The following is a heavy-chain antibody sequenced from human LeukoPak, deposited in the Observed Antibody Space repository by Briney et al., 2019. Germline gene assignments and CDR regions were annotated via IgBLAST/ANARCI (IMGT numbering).Heavy chain of an antibody. CDR3: AKGGWLEY. V-gene: IGHV3-23*01. Sequence: GGSLRLSCAASGFTFSSSAMSWVRQAPGQGLEWVSRISANNGSTYYADSVKGRFTISTDSSKTTPYLQMTCLRTEDTAVYYCAKGGWLEYWGQGTLVTVSS. J-gene: IGHJ4*02. CDR2: ISANNGST. D-gene: IGHD6-19*01. CDR1: GFTFSSSA.